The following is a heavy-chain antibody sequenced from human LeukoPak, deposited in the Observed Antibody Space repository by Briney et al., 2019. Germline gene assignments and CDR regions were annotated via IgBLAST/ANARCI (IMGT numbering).Heavy chain of an antibody. V-gene: IGHV3-7*01. CDR2: INLDGSVI. CDR1: GFTFSSYS. Sequence: GGSLRLSCAASGFTFSSYSMNWVRQAPGKGLEWVANINLDGSVIHYVDSAKGRFTISRDNAKNSLYLQMNYLRAEDTAFYYCATSDDSSGSDWGQGTLVTVSS. D-gene: IGHD3-22*01. J-gene: IGHJ4*02. CDR3: ATSDDSSGSD.